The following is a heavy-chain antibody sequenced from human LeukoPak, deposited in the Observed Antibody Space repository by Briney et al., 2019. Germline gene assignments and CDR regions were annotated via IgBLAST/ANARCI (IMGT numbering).Heavy chain of an antibody. J-gene: IGHJ3*02. CDR1: GFTFSSYS. V-gene: IGHV3-21*01. CDR3: ARDGLVGAVDAFDI. CDR2: ISSSGSYI. D-gene: IGHD1-26*01. Sequence: GSLRLSCAASGFTFSSYSMNWVRQAPGKGLEWVSSISSSGSYIYYADSVKGRFTISRDNAKNSLYLQMNSLRAEDTAVYYCARDGLVGAVDAFDIWGQGTMVTVSS.